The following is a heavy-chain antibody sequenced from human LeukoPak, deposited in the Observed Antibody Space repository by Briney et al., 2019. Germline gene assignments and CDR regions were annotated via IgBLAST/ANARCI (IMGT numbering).Heavy chain of an antibody. J-gene: IGHJ3*01. CDR1: GGSISSGDYY. Sequence: SETLSLTCTVSGGSISSGDYYWSWIRQPPGKGLEWIGYIYYSGSAYYNPSLKSRVTISVDTSKNQFSLKLSSVTAADTAVYYCAGTDYGGPVFILAWGQGTMVTVSS. V-gene: IGHV4-30-4*08. CDR3: AGTDYGGPVFILA. CDR2: IYYSGSA. D-gene: IGHD4-23*01.